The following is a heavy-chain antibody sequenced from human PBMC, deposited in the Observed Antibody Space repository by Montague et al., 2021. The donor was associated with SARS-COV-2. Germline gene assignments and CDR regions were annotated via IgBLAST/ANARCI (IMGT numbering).Heavy chain of an antibody. Sequence: SEILSLTCAVYGGSVSDYYWSWIRQPPGKGLEWIGEINHSGSTNYNPSXXSRVTTSVDTSKNQFSLKLTSVTAADTAVYYCARGPRITMIVVVITDIWFDPWGQGTLVTVSS. V-gene: IGHV4-34*01. CDR3: ARGPRITMIVVVITDIWFDP. J-gene: IGHJ5*02. CDR1: GGSVSDYY. CDR2: INHSGST. D-gene: IGHD3-22*01.